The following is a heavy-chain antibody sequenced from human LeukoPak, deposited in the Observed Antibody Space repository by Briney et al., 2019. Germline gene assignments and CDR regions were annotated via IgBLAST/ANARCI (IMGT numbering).Heavy chain of an antibody. CDR3: QSRYLEWLLEY. J-gene: IGHJ4*02. V-gene: IGHV4-39*01. D-gene: IGHD3-3*01. Sequence: SETLSLTRTVSGGSINSNNYYWGWIRQPPGKGLEWIGSIYSSGSAYYNPSLKGRVTISVDTSKNQFSLRLSSVTAADTAVYSCQSRYLEWLLEYWGQGTLVTVS. CDR2: IYSSGSA. CDR1: GGSINSNNYY.